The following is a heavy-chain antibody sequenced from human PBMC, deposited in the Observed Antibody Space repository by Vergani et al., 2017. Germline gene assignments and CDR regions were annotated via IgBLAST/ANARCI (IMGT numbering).Heavy chain of an antibody. Sequence: EVHLLESGGGLVQSGGSLRLSCTASGFTFQAFAFHWVRQVSGRGLEWVSGIDRNYGVKNGNSFEGRFSISRDNAKKAVFLQMNNLRHEGTALYFCVKDNDYDADGPFDLWGRGTLVTVSS. D-gene: IGHD3-16*01. V-gene: IGHV3-9*01. CDR1: GFTFQAFA. CDR2: IDRNYGVK. CDR3: VKDNDYDADGPFDL. J-gene: IGHJ2*01.